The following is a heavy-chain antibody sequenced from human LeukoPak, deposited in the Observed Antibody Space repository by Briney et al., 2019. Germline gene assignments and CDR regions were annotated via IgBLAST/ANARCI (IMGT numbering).Heavy chain of an antibody. D-gene: IGHD2-21*02. Sequence: GASVKVSCKASGYTFTDYYMHWVRQAPGQGLEWMGWMNPNSGGTNYAQKFRGRVTMTRDTSISTAYMELSRLRSDDTAVYYCAKAVVTATKYLYYYMDVWGKGTTVTVSS. V-gene: IGHV1-2*02. J-gene: IGHJ6*03. CDR1: GYTFTDYY. CDR2: MNPNSGGT. CDR3: AKAVVTATKYLYYYMDV.